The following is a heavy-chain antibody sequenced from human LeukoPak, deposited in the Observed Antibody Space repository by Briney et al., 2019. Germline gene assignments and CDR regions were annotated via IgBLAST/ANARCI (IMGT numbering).Heavy chain of an antibody. D-gene: IGHD1-14*01. CDR2: FSGDGGST. CDR3: AKDTHHSYYYYGMDV. V-gene: IGHV3-43*02. Sequence: GGSLRLSCAASGFTFDDYAMHWVRQAPGKGLEWVSLFSGDGGSTYYADSVKGRFTISRDNSKNSLYLQMNSLRTEDTALYYCAKDTHHSYYYYGMDVWGQGTTVTVSS. CDR1: GFTFDDYA. J-gene: IGHJ6*02.